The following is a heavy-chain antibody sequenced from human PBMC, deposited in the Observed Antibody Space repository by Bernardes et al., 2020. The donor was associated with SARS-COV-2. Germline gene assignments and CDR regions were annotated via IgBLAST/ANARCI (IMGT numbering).Heavy chain of an antibody. J-gene: IGHJ4*02. CDR3: ARHFQGALYCTNGVCSVFSFDY. V-gene: IGHV4-39*01. CDR1: GGSISSSSYY. Sequence: SETLSLTCTVSGGSISSSSYYWGWIRQPPGKGLEWIGSIYYSGSTYYNPSLKSRVTISVDTSKNQFSLKLSSVTAADTAVYYCARHFQGALYCTNGVCSVFSFDYWGQGTLVTVSS. D-gene: IGHD2-8*01. CDR2: IYYSGST.